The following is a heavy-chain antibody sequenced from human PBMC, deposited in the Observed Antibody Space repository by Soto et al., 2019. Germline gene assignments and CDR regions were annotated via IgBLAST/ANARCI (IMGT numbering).Heavy chain of an antibody. J-gene: IGHJ6*03. CDR3: ARGSTYGDYYYYYYYMDV. V-gene: IGHV1-46*03. CDR2: INPSGGST. CDR1: GDTFTSNY. Sequence: ASVKLSCKASGDTFTSNYMHWVRQAPGQGLEWMGIINPSGGSTSYAQKFQGRVTMTRDTSTSTVYMELSSLRSEDTAVYYCARGSTYGDYYYYYYYMDVWGKGTTVTVSS. D-gene: IGHD4-17*01.